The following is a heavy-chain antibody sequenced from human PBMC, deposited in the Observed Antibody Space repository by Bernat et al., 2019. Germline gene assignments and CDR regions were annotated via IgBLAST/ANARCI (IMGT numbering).Heavy chain of an antibody. CDR3: ARVVTMIVVPRPAYWYFDV. Sequence: EVQLVESGGGLIQPGGSLRLSCAASGLTVSSNYMSWVRQAPGMGLEWVSVLYSDGTTDYADSVKGRFTISRDNSKNMLYLQLNRLRAEDTALYYCARVVTMIVVPRPAYWYFDVWGRGTLVTVSS. CDR1: GLTVSSNY. CDR2: LYSDGTT. D-gene: IGHD3-22*01. J-gene: IGHJ2*01. V-gene: IGHV3-53*01.